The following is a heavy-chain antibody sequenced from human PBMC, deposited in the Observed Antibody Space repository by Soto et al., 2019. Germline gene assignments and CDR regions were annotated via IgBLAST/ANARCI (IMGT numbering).Heavy chain of an antibody. J-gene: IGHJ6*03. CDR2: TYYRSKWYN. D-gene: IGHD3-3*01. CDR1: GDSVSSNSAA. Sequence: SQTLSLTCAISGDSVSSNSAAWNWIRQSPSRGLEWLGRTYYRSKWYNDYAVSVKSRITINPDTSKNQFSLQLNSVTPEDTAVYYCAQESPFEGYDFWSGYDHYYYYYMDVWGKGTTVTVSS. CDR3: AQESPFEGYDFWSGYDHYYYYYMDV. V-gene: IGHV6-1*01.